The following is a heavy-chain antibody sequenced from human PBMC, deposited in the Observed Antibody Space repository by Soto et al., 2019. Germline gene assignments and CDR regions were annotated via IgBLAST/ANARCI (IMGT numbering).Heavy chain of an antibody. Sequence: PSETLSLTCAVSGGSISSGGYSWSWIRQPPGKGLEWIGYIYHSGSAYYNPSLKSRVTISVDRSKNQFSLKLSSVTAADTAVYYCARAPDYYDSSGHEFDYWGQGTLVTVSS. CDR1: GGSISSGGYS. CDR3: ARAPDYYDSSGHEFDY. D-gene: IGHD3-22*01. CDR2: IYHSGSA. J-gene: IGHJ4*02. V-gene: IGHV4-30-2*01.